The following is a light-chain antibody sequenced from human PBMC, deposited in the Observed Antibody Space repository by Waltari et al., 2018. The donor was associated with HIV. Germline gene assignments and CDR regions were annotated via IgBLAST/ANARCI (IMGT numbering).Light chain of an antibody. Sequence: QSALTQPASVSGSPGQSVNMSCTGTSSDVVKYDFVSWSQHNPGQAHHLIIYDVTTRPSGVSLRFSGSKSGNTASLTISGLQAEDEANYYCCSYAGGPFVFGSGT. CDR1: SSDVVKYDF. CDR2: DVT. V-gene: IGLV2-23*02. CDR3: CSYAGGPFV. J-gene: IGLJ1*01.